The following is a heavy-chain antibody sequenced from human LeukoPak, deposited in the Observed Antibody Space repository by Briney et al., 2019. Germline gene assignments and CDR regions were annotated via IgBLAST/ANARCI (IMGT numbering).Heavy chain of an antibody. J-gene: IGHJ6*02. CDR1: GFTFTDYH. V-gene: IGHV3-11*01. CDR3: AREDSGYDLGRYYYGMDV. D-gene: IGHD5-12*01. Sequence: PVGSPRLSCAPSGFTFTDYHMSWIRQAPEKGLEWVSYISSSGSTIYYADSVKGRFTVSRDNAKNSLYLQMNSLRAEDTAVYYCAREDSGYDLGRYYYGMDVWGQGTTVTVSS. CDR2: ISSSGSTI.